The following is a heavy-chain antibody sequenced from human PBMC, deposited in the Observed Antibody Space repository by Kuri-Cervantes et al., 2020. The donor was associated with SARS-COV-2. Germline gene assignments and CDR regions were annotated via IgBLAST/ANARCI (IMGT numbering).Heavy chain of an antibody. Sequence: GGSLRLSCEASGVTGSNFEMNWVRQAPGKGLEYVSAISSNGGSTYYADSVKGRFTISRDNAKNSLYLQMNSLRAEDTAVYYCARDHYGWELILFAYWGQGTLVTVSS. CDR3: ARDHYGWELILFAY. J-gene: IGHJ4*02. V-gene: IGHV3-64*04. CDR1: GVTGSNFE. D-gene: IGHD1-26*01. CDR2: ISSNGGST.